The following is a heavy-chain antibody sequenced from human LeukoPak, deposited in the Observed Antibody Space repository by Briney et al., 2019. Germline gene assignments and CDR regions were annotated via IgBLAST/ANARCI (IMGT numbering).Heavy chain of an antibody. CDR3: ARVVGYSGYRDWFDP. J-gene: IGHJ5*02. CDR1: GGTFSSYA. V-gene: IGHV1-69*13. Sequence: SVKVSCKASGGTFSSYAISWVRQAPAQGLEWMGGIIPIFGTANYAQKFQGRVTITADESTSTAYMELSSLRSEDTAVYYCARVVGYSGYRDWFDPWGQGTLVTVSS. CDR2: IIPIFGTA. D-gene: IGHD5-12*01.